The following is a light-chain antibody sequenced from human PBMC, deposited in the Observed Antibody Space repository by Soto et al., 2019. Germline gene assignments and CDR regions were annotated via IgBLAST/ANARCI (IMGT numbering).Light chain of an antibody. V-gene: IGLV2-11*01. CDR1: ISDVGGYNY. J-gene: IGLJ2*01. CDR3: CSYAGSYTVV. CDR2: DVS. Sequence: QSALTQPRSVSGSTGQSVTISCTGTISDVGGYNYVSWYQQHPGKAPTLMIYDVSKRPSGVPDRFSGSKSGNTASLTISGLQAEDEADYYCCSYAGSYTVVFGGGTKLTVL.